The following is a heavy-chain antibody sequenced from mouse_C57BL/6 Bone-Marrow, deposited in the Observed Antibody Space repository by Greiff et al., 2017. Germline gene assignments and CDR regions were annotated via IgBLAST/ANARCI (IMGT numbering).Heavy chain of an antibody. J-gene: IGHJ2*01. CDR3: TRSLIYYGTNY. V-gene: IGHV14-2*01. Sequence: EVQLKQSGAELVKPGASVKLSCTASGFNIKDYYIHWVKQRTEQGLEWIGRIDPEDGETKYAPKFQDKATITADTSSNTAYLQLSSLTSEDTAVYYCTRSLIYYGTNYWGQGTTLTGSS. CDR2: IDPEDGET. CDR1: GFNIKDYY. D-gene: IGHD1-1*01.